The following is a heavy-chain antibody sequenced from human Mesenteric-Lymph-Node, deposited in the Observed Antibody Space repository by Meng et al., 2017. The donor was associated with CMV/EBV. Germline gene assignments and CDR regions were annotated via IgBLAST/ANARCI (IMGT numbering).Heavy chain of an antibody. J-gene: IGHJ6*02. CDR1: GFTFSSYS. CDR2: ISSSSSYI. Sequence: LSLTCAASGFTFSSYSMNWVRQAPGKGLEWVSSISSSSSYIYYADSVKGRFTISRDNAKNSLYLQMNSLRAEDTAVYYCARDLFYYGMDVWGQGTTVTVSS. V-gene: IGHV3-21*01. CDR3: ARDLFYYGMDV.